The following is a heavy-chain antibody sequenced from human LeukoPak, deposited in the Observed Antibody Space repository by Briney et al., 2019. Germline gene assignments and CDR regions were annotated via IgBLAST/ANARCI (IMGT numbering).Heavy chain of an antibody. CDR3: ARIVVVIMGLDY. CDR1: GGSISSSSYY. CDR2: IYYSGST. V-gene: IGHV4-39*01. J-gene: IGHJ4*02. Sequence: PSETLSLTCTVSGGSISSSSYYWGWIRQPPGKGLEWIGSIYYSGSTYCNPSLRSRVTISVDTSKNQFSLKLSSVTAADTAVYYCARIVVVIMGLDYWGQGTLVTVSS. D-gene: IGHD3-22*01.